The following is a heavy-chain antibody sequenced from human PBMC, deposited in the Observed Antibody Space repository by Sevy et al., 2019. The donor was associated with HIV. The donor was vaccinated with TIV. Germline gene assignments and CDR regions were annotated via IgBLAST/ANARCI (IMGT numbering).Heavy chain of an antibody. V-gene: IGHV3-7*01. D-gene: IGHD5-18*01. CDR3: VREGLGGYSYSLDC. CDR1: GFTFSSYW. J-gene: IGHJ4*02. Sequence: GGSLRLSCAASGFTFSSYWMSWVRQAPGKGLEWVATMNQDGSEKFYVDSVKGRFTISRDNAKNTLYLKMNSLRAEDTAVDYGVREGLGGYSYSLDCWGQGTLVTVSS. CDR2: MNQDGSEK.